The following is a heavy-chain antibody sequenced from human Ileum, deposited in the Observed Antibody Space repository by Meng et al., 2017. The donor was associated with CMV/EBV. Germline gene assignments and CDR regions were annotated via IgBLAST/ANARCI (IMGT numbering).Heavy chain of an antibody. CDR3: AKVAFEYSSSVDGFDP. CDR2: IRYDGSNK. Sequence: SGFTFSSYGMHWVRQAPGKGLEWVAFIRYDGSNKYYADSVKGRFTISRDNSKNTLYLQMNSLRAEDTAVYYCAKVAFEYSSSVDGFDPWGQGTLVTVSS. D-gene: IGHD6-6*01. J-gene: IGHJ5*02. CDR1: GFTFSSYG. V-gene: IGHV3-30*02.